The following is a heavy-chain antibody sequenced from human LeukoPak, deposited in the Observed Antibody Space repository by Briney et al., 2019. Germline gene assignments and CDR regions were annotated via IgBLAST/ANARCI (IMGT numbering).Heavy chain of an antibody. D-gene: IGHD6-19*01. V-gene: IGHV3-23*01. CDR3: AKRSGYTTGWFFDF. CDR2: ISGSGDNT. Sequence: PGGSLRLSCAASGFSFSSYAKSWVRQAPGKGLEWVSSISGSGDNTYYAESVKGRFTFSRDNSKNTLFLQMNSLRAEDTAVFYCAKRSGYTTGWFFDFWGQGTLVTVSS. CDR1: GFSFSSYA. J-gene: IGHJ4*02.